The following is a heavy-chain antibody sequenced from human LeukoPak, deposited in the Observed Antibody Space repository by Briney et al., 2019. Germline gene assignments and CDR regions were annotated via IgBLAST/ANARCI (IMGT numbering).Heavy chain of an antibody. Sequence: PGRSLRLSCAASGFIFSSYDMYWVRQAPGKGLEGVSSISSSSSYIYYADSVKGRFTISRDNAKNSLYLQMNSLRAEDTAVYYCARDWKVGHDYWGQGTLVTVSS. V-gene: IGHV3-21*01. CDR2: ISSSSSYI. J-gene: IGHJ4*02. CDR1: GFIFSSYD. CDR3: ARDWKVGHDY. D-gene: IGHD1-1*01.